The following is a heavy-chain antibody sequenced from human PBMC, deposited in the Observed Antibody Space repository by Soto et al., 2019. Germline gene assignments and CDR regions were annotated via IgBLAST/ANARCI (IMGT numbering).Heavy chain of an antibody. CDR3: ARESEDLTSNFDY. J-gene: IGHJ4*02. CDR1: GFTFTRYS. Sequence: PGGSLRLSCAASGFTFTRYSMNWVRQAPGKGLEWVSSISSATNYIYYGDSMKGRFTISRDNAKNSLYLEMNSLRAEDTAVYYCARESEDLTSNFDYWGQGTLVTVS. V-gene: IGHV3-21*06. CDR2: ISSATNYI.